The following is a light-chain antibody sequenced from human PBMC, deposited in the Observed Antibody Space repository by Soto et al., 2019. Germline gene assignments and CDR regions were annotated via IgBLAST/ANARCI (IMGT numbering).Light chain of an antibody. V-gene: IGLV1-51*01. Sequence: QSVLTQPPSVSAAPGQKVTVSCSGSSSNIGNDYVSWYQQIPGTAPKLLIYDNNKRPSGIPDRFSASKSGTSATLGITGLQTGDEADYYCGTWDSSLSAWVFGGGTQLTVL. CDR2: DNN. CDR3: GTWDSSLSAWV. CDR1: SSNIGNDY. J-gene: IGLJ3*02.